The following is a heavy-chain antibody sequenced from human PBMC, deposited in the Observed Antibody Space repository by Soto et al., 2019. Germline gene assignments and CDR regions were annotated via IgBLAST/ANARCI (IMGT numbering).Heavy chain of an antibody. CDR2: ISSSGSTV. Sequence: GGSLRLSCAASRFTFSTYEMHWVRQAPGKGLEWVSCISSSGSTVYYADSVKGRFTISRDNSRNSLYLQMNSLRDEDTALYYCVRYCSSTLCNGVATRTFDYWGEGTMVTVSS. CDR1: RFTFSTYE. V-gene: IGHV3-48*03. CDR3: VRYCSSTLCNGVATRTFDY. D-gene: IGHD5-12*01. J-gene: IGHJ4*02.